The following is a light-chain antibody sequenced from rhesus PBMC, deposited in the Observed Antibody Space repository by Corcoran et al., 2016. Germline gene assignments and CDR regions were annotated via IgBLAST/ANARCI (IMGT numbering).Light chain of an antibody. CDR3: QHGYGTPMYS. V-gene: IGKV1S15*01. J-gene: IGKJ2*01. Sequence: DIQMTQSPSSLSASVGDTVTITCRASQGISNNLAWYQQKPGKVPKLLIYYASTLQSGVPSRFSGSGSGTYFTLTISRLQPEDFATYYCQHGYGTPMYSFGQGTKVEIK. CDR1: QGISNN. CDR2: YAS.